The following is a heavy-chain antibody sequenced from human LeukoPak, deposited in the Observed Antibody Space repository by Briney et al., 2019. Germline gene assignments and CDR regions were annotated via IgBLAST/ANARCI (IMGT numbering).Heavy chain of an antibody. V-gene: IGHV3-21*01. D-gene: IGHD3-9*01. CDR3: ARDGSNYDILTGYMDYYGMDV. CDR1: GFTFSSYS. CDR2: ISSSSSYI. J-gene: IGHJ6*02. Sequence: PGGSLRLSCAASGFTFSSYSMNWVRQAPGKGLEWVSSISSSSSYIYYADSVKGRFTISRDNAKNSLYLQMNSLRAEDTAVYYCARDGSNYDILTGYMDYYGMDVWGQGTTVTVSS.